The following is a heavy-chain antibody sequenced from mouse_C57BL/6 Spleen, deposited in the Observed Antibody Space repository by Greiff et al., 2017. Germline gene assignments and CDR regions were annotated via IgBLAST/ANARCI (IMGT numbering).Heavy chain of an antibody. Sequence: QVQLQQSGAELAKPGASVKLSCKASGYTFTSYWLHWVKQRPGQGLEWIGYINPSSGYTKYNQKFKDKATLTADKSSSTAYMQLSSLTYEDSAVYFCGRRDGNYGGGYDAMDYWGQGTSVTVSS. J-gene: IGHJ4*01. CDR2: INPSSGYT. D-gene: IGHD2-1*01. CDR3: GRRDGNYGGGYDAMDY. V-gene: IGHV1-7*01. CDR1: GYTFTSYW.